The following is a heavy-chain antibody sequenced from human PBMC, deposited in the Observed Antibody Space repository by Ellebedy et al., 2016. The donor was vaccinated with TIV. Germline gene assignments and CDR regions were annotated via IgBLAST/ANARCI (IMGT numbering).Heavy chain of an antibody. Sequence: GGSLRLXXAPSGFTFSSYSMNWVRQAPGKGLEWVSSISSSSSYIYYADSVKGRFTISRDNAKNSLYLQMNSLRAEDTAVYYCARELQIYYYDSSGYYRPYGMDVWGQGTTVTVSS. CDR3: ARELQIYYYDSSGYYRPYGMDV. CDR1: GFTFSSYS. CDR2: ISSSSSYI. J-gene: IGHJ6*02. D-gene: IGHD3-22*01. V-gene: IGHV3-21*01.